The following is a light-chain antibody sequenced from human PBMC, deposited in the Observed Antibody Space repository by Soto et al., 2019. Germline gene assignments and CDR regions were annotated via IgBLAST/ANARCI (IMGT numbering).Light chain of an antibody. CDR1: QSLLHSNGKIF. Sequence: DIVMTQSPLSLPAAPGEPASISCRSSQSLLHSNGKIFFGSYLQKPGQSPQPLIYLGSNRASGVHDRFSGSVSGTDFTLKISRVEAGDVGVYYCMQGLQTPYTFGQGTKLEIK. V-gene: IGKV2-28*01. CDR2: LGS. CDR3: MQGLQTPYT. J-gene: IGKJ2*01.